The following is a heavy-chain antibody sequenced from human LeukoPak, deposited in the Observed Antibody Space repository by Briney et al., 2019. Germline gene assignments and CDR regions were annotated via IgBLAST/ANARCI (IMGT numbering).Heavy chain of an antibody. Sequence: GGSLRLSCAASRFTFSNYAMNWVRQAPGKGLEWVSSISGSGDNTHYADSVKGRFTISRDNSENMMYLQMNSLRADDTALYYCARDRYGDYSFDYWGQGVLVTVSS. CDR3: ARDRYGDYSFDY. CDR2: ISGSGDNT. V-gene: IGHV3-23*01. J-gene: IGHJ4*02. D-gene: IGHD4-17*01. CDR1: RFTFSNYA.